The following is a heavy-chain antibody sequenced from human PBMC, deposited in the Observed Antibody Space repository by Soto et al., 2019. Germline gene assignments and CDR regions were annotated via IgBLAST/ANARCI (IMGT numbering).Heavy chain of an antibody. D-gene: IGHD3-3*01. CDR1: GGSISSYY. J-gene: IGHJ4*02. CDR2: IYYSGST. CDR3: ARAADDLWSGYYADY. V-gene: IGHV4-59*01. Sequence: SETLSLTCTVSGGSISSYYWSWIRQPPGKGLEWIGDIYYSGSTNYNPSLKSRVTISVDTSKNQFSLKLSSVTAADTAVYYCARAADDLWSGYYADYWGQGTLVTVSS.